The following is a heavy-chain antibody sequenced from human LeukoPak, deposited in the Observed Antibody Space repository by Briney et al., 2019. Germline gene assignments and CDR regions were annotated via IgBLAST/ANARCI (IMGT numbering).Heavy chain of an antibody. V-gene: IGHV3-23*01. Sequence: GGSLRLSCAASGFTFSSYGISWVRLAPGKGLEWVSAISGSGGSTYYADSVKGRFTISRDNSKNTLYLQMNSLRAEDTAVYYCAKDTDPYYYGSGSWGQGTLVTVSS. CDR2: ISGSGGST. CDR1: GFTFSSYG. D-gene: IGHD3-10*01. CDR3: AKDTDPYYYGSGS. J-gene: IGHJ4*02.